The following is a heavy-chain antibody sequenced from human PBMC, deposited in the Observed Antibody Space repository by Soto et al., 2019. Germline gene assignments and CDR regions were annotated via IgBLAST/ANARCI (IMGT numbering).Heavy chain of an antibody. CDR1: GFTFSTYW. CDR2: INGDGSST. J-gene: IGHJ4*02. V-gene: IGHV3-74*01. CDR3: VRAYDY. Sequence: GGSLRLSCAASGFTFSTYWMHWVRQAPGKGLVWVSRINGDGSSTSYADSVKGRFTISRDNAKNTVYLQMNSLRAEDTAVYYCVRAYDYWGQGTLVTVSS.